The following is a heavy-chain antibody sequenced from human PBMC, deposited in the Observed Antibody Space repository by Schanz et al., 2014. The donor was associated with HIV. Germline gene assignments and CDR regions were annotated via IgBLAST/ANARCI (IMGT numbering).Heavy chain of an antibody. CDR3: ARSPSYGMDA. V-gene: IGHV3-30*03. CDR2: ISDDGSKK. Sequence: QVQLVESGGGVVQPGRSLRLSCAASGFTFSSYGMHWVRQAPGKGLEWVALISDDGSKKFYADSVKGRFTISRDNAKNSLSLQMNSLRDEDTAVYYCARSPSYGMDAWGQGTTVTVSS. CDR1: GFTFSSYG. J-gene: IGHJ6*02.